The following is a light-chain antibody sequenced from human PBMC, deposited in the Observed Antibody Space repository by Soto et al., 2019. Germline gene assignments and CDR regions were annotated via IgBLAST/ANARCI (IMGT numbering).Light chain of an antibody. CDR1: SSNIGSNA. Sequence: QSVLTQPPSASGTPGQRVTISCSGSSSNIGSNAVNWYQHLPGTAPQLLTYSNDQRPSGVPDRFSGSKSGTSASLAISGLQSEDEADYYCAAWDDSLNGWVFGGGTKITVL. CDR2: SND. CDR3: AAWDDSLNGWV. J-gene: IGLJ3*02. V-gene: IGLV1-44*01.